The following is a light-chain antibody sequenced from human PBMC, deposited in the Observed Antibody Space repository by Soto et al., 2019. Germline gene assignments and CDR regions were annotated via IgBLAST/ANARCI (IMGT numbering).Light chain of an antibody. CDR1: QGISTY. V-gene: IGKV1-27*01. Sequence: DIQMTQSPSSLSASVGDRVTITCRASQGISTYFAWYQQIPGKVPKLLISAATTLQSGVPSRFSGGGSGTDSLLTSSRLQHEFVATYCCQKYTNVRAFGGGTKVEIK. CDR2: AAT. J-gene: IGKJ4*01. CDR3: QKYTNVRA.